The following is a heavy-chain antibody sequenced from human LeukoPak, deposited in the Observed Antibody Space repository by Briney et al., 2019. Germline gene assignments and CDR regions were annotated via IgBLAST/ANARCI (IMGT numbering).Heavy chain of an antibody. V-gene: IGHV1-2*04. CDR1: GYTFTGYY. J-gene: IGHJ4*02. CDR2: INPNSGGT. Sequence: ASVKVSCKASGYTFTGYYMHWVRQAPGQGLEWMGWINPNSGGTNYAQKFQGWVTMTRDTSISTAYMELSRLRSDDTAVYYCARGGMARGVLGDYWGQGTLVTVSS. CDR3: ARGGMARGVLGDY. D-gene: IGHD3-10*01.